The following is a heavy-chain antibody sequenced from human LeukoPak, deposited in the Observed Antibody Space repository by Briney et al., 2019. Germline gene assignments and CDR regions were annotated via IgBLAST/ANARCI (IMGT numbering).Heavy chain of an antibody. CDR2: IYTSGST. J-gene: IGHJ6*02. D-gene: IGHD6-13*01. CDR1: GGSISSGSYY. CDR3: ARGIAAAMDV. V-gene: IGHV4-61*02. Sequence: PSQTLSLTCTVSGGSISSGSYYWSWIRQPAGKGLEWIGRIYTSGSTNYNPSLKSRVTISVDTSKNQFSLKLSSVTAADTAVYYCARGIAAAMDVWGQGTTVTVSS.